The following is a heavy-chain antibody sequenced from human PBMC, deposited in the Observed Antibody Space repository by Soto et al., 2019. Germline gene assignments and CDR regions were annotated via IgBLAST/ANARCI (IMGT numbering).Heavy chain of an antibody. CDR1: GGSISSYY. V-gene: IGHV4-59*08. J-gene: IGHJ5*02. CDR3: ARNPGTLYCSSTSCYERSLSWFDP. CDR2: IYYSGSI. D-gene: IGHD2-2*01. Sequence: SETLSLTCTVSGGSISSYYWSWIRQPPGKGLEWIGYIYYSGSINYNPSLKSRVTISVDTSKNQFSLKLSSVTAADTAVYYCARNPGTLYCSSTSCYERSLSWFDPWGQGTLVTVSS.